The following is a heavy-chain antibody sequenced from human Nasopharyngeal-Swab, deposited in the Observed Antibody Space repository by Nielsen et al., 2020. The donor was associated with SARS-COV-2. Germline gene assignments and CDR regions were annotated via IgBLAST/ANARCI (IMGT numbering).Heavy chain of an antibody. J-gene: IGHJ6*03. CDR1: GGSISSGGYY. CDR3: ARERELWFGADYYYYYYMDV. CDR2: IYYSGST. Sequence: SETLSLTCTVSGGSISSGGYYWRWIRQHPGKGLEWIGYIYYSGSTYYNPSLKSRVTISVDTSKNQFSLKLSSVTAADTAVYYCARERELWFGADYYYYYYMDVWGKGTTVTVSS. V-gene: IGHV4-31*03. D-gene: IGHD3-10*01.